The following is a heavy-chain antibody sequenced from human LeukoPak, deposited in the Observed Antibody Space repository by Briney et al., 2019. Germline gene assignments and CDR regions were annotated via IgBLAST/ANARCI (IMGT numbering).Heavy chain of an antibody. CDR1: GFTFVIYS. CDR3: ARGGLTYDSPAHFDY. D-gene: IGHD3-22*01. Sequence: GGPRNPSCAAPGFTFVIYSRNWVRQPPGKGRGGVYYISSSSSTIYYADSVKGRFTISRDNAKNSLYLQMNSLRAEDTAVYYCARGGLTYDSPAHFDYWGQGTLVTVSS. V-gene: IGHV3-48*04. J-gene: IGHJ4*02. CDR2: ISSSSSTI.